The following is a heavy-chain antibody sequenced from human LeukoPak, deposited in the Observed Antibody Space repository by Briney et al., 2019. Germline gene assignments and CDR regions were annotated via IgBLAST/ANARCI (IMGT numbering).Heavy chain of an antibody. V-gene: IGHV3-23*03. CDR3: AKVNWNDVDHY. CDR1: GLTISKYD. J-gene: IGHJ4*02. Sequence: GGSLRLSCAASGLTISKYDMGWVRQAPGKGLEWVSCLNDDNSIYYADSVKGRFTISRDSSKNTLYLQMHSLRAEDTAVYYCAKVNWNDVDHYWGQGTLVTVSS. CDR2: LNDDNSI. D-gene: IGHD1-1*01.